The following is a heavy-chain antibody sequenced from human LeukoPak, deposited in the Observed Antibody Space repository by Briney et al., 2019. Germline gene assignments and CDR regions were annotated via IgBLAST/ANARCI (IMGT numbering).Heavy chain of an antibody. CDR1: EFTFSSYA. J-gene: IGHJ3*02. CDR3: ARAGSSDAFDI. V-gene: IGHV3-64*01. Sequence: GGSLRLSCAAPEFTFSSYAMHWVRQAPGKGLEYVSAISSNGGSTYYANSVKGRFTISRDNSKNTLYLQMGSLRAEDMAVYYCARAGSSDAFDIWGQGTMVTVSS. D-gene: IGHD1-26*01. CDR2: ISSNGGST.